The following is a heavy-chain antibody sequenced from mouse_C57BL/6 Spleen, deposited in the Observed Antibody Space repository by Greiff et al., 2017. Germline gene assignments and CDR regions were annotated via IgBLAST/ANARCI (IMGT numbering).Heavy chain of an antibody. CDR1: GFTFSDYG. CDR3: ARAYDYDVGYAMDY. D-gene: IGHD2-4*01. V-gene: IGHV5-17*01. CDR2: ISSGSSTI. Sequence: VQLKESGGGLVKPGGSLKLSCAASGFTFSDYGMHWVRQAPEKGLEWVAYISSGSSTIYYADTVKGRFTISRDNAKNTLFLQMTSLRSEDTAMYYCARAYDYDVGYAMDYWGQGTSVTVSS. J-gene: IGHJ4*01.